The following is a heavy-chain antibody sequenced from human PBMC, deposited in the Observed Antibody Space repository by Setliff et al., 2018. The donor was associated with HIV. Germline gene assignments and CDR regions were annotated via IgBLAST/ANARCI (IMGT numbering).Heavy chain of an antibody. J-gene: IGHJ3*02. CDR1: GYTFTDYY. Sequence: ASVKVSCKASGYTFTDYYMHWVRQAPGQGLEWMGWINPNSGGTKSAQTFQGRVTMTRDTSINTAYMDLSRLRSDDTATYYCARDKLEETEESLWGPMKNDAFDIWGPGTLVTVSS. V-gene: IGHV1-2*02. D-gene: IGHD2-21*01. CDR3: ARDKLEETEESLWGPMKNDAFDI. CDR2: INPNSGGT.